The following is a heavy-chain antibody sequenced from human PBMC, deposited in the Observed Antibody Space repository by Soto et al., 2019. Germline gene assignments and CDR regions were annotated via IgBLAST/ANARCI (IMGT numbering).Heavy chain of an antibody. J-gene: IGHJ6*02. Sequence: ASVKVSCKASGYIFTSYDVNWVRQAPGQGLEWMGWMNPNSGNTGYVQKFQGRVTMTRGTSISTAYMELSSLRSEDTAVYYCTRNPSYDTSGPLHYYYGMDIWGQGTTVTVSS. V-gene: IGHV1-8*01. CDR1: GYIFTSYD. CDR3: TRNPSYDTSGPLHYYYGMDI. D-gene: IGHD3-22*01. CDR2: MNPNSGNT.